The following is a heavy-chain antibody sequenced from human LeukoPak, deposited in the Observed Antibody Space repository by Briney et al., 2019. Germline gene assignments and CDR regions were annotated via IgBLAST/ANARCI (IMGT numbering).Heavy chain of an antibody. CDR1: GYTFTSYD. J-gene: IGHJ3*02. CDR2: MNPNSGNT. CDR3: AREGYYGSESYYEGRNQDAFDI. D-gene: IGHD3-10*01. Sequence: GASVKVSCKASGYTFTSYDINWVRQATGQGLEWMGWMNPNSGNTGYAQKLQGRVTMTRSTSISTAHMELSRLRSDDTAVYYCAREGYYGSESYYEGRNQDAFDIWGQGTMVTVSS. V-gene: IGHV1-8*01.